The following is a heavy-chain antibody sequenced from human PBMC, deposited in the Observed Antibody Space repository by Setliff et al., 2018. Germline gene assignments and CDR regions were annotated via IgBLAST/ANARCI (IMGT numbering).Heavy chain of an antibody. V-gene: IGHV1-2*06. CDR1: RYTFNDYY. Sequence: ASVKVSCKAFRYTFNDYYIHWARQTPGQGLEWMGRINPSSGGTDDAQNFLGRVTMTRDTAISTAYMELSSLRSEDTAVYYCATSFYLYCSGGSCYIQMGTWFDPWGQGTLVTVSS. J-gene: IGHJ5*02. D-gene: IGHD2-15*01. CDR2: INPSSGGT. CDR3: ATSFYLYCSGGSCYIQMGTWFDP.